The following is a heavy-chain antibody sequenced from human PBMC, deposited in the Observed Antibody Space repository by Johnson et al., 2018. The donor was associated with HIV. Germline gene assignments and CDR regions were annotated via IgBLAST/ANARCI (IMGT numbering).Heavy chain of an antibody. D-gene: IGHD6-19*01. CDR1: GFTFDDYG. V-gene: IGHV3-20*04. CDR3: AKDRLGDSAWYTLDAFDI. J-gene: IGHJ3*02. Sequence: VQLVESGGGLIQRGGSLRLSCVASGFTFDDYGMNWVRLVPGKGLEWVAGINWNSGRTGSADSVKGRFTISRDDAKKTLYLQMISLGADDTAVYYCAKDRLGDSAWYTLDAFDIWGQGTMVTVSS. CDR2: INWNSGRT.